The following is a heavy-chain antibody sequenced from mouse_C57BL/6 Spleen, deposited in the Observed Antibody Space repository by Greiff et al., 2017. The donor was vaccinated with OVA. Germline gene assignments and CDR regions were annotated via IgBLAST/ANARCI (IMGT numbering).Heavy chain of an antibody. Sequence: QVQLQQPGAELVMPGASVKLSCKASGYTFTSYWMHWVKQRPGQGLEWIGEIDPSDSYTNYNQKFKGKSTLTVDKSSSTAYLQLSSLTSEDSAVYYCARSKSYDGYFDYWGQGTTLTVSS. V-gene: IGHV1-69*01. CDR1: GYTFTSYW. J-gene: IGHJ2*01. CDR2: IDPSDSYT. CDR3: ARSKSYDGYFDY. D-gene: IGHD2-3*01.